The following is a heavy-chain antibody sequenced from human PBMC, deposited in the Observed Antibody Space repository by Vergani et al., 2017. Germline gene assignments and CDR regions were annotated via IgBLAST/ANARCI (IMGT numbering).Heavy chain of an antibody. D-gene: IGHD1-1*01. CDR1: GGSISSYY. CDR2: IYYSGST. V-gene: IGHV4-59*01. CDR3: ARTTSYFDY. J-gene: IGHJ4*02. Sequence: QVQLQESGPGLVKPSETLSLTCTVSGGSISSYYWSWIRQPPGKGLEWIGYIYYSGSTNYNPSLKSRVTISVDTSKNQFSLKLSSVTAADTAVYYCARTTSYFDYWGQGTLVTVSS.